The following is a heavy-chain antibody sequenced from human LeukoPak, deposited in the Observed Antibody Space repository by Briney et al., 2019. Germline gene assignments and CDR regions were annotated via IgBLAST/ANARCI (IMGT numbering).Heavy chain of an antibody. CDR1: GFTFSSYA. CDR3: ARGIHYDILTGPPDY. CDR2: ISYDGSNK. D-gene: IGHD3-9*01. J-gene: IGHJ4*02. Sequence: PGGSLRLSCAASGFTFSSYAMHWVRQAPGKGLEWVAVISYDGSNKYYADSVKGRFTISRDNSKNTLYLQMNSLRAEDTAVYYCARGIHYDILTGPPDYWGQGTLVTVSS. V-gene: IGHV3-30-3*01.